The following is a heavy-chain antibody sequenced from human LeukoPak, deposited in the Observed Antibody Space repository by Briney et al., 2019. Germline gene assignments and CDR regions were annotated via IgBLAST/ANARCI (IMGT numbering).Heavy chain of an antibody. CDR1: GGSISSNNYY. CDR2: INHSGST. D-gene: IGHD3-16*01. CDR3: ARHFGGAAANRLFYYYYYMDV. Sequence: SETLSLTCTVSGGSISSNNYYWGWIRQPPGKGLEWIGEINHSGSTNYNPSLKSRVTISVDTSKNQFSLKLSSVTAADTAVYYCARHFGGAAANRLFYYYYYMDVWGKGTTVTISS. J-gene: IGHJ6*03. V-gene: IGHV4-39*01.